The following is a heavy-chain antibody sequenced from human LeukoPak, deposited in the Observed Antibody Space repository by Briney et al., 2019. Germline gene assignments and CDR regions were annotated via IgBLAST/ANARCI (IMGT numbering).Heavy chain of an antibody. J-gene: IGHJ4*02. CDR1: GFIVSTNY. D-gene: IGHD3-22*01. Sequence: GGSLRLSCAASGFIVSTNYMSWVRQAPGKGLEWVSVIYGGGSTYYADSVKGRFTISRDNSKNSLYLQMNSLRAADTAVYYCARHEGITLIVNWGQGTLVTVSS. CDR3: ARHEGITLIVN. V-gene: IGHV3-66*04. CDR2: IYGGGST.